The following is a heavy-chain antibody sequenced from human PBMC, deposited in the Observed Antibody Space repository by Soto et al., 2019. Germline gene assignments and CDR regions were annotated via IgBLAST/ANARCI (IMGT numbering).Heavy chain of an antibody. CDR1: GFSLSTSGVG. V-gene: IGHV2-5*02. Sequence: QITLKESGPTLVKPTQTLTLTCTFSGFSLSTSGVGVGWIRQPPGKALEWLALIYWDDDKRYSPSLKSRLTITNDTSKNQVVLTMTTMDPVDTATYYCAHEPSLDYGAYVFDYWGQGTLVTVSS. CDR3: AHEPSLDYGAYVFDY. D-gene: IGHD4-17*01. CDR2: IYWDDDK. J-gene: IGHJ4*02.